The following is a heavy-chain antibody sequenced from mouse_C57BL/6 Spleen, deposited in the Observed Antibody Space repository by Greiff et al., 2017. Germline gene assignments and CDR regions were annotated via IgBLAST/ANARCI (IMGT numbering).Heavy chain of an antibody. V-gene: IGHV5-9-1*02. Sequence: EVQRVESGEGLVKPGGSLKLSCAASGFTFSSYAMSWVRQTPEKRLEWVAYISSGGDYIDYADTVKGRFTISRDNARNTLYLQMSSLKSEDTAMYYCTRVLRYYFDYWGQGTTLTVSS. CDR3: TRVLRYYFDY. CDR1: GFTFSSYA. J-gene: IGHJ2*01. CDR2: ISSGGDYI. D-gene: IGHD1-1*01.